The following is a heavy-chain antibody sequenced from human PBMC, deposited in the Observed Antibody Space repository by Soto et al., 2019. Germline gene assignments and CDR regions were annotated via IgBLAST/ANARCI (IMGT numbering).Heavy chain of an antibody. CDR2: ISGSGGST. CDR1: GFTFSSYA. V-gene: IGHV3-23*01. CDR3: AKPKELNRFSGYYFDY. J-gene: IGHJ4*02. D-gene: IGHD1-7*01. Sequence: GESLKISCAASGFTFSSYAMSWVRQAPGKGLEWVSAISGSGGSTYYADSVKGRFTISRDNSKNTLYLQMNSLRAEDTAVYYCAKPKELNRFSGYYFDYWGQGTLVTVSS.